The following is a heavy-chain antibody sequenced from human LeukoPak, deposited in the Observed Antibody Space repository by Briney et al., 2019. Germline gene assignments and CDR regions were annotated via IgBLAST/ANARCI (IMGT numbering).Heavy chain of an antibody. CDR1: NGSFSGY. V-gene: IGHV4-34*01. J-gene: IGHJ4*02. Sequence: SETLSLTCAVYNGSFSGYWSWIRQPPGKGLEWIGEINHSGSTNYNPSLKSRVTISVDTSKNQFSLKLSSVTAADTAVYYCARVRASSSWYYFDYWGQGTLVTVSS. CDR2: INHSGST. D-gene: IGHD6-13*01. CDR3: ARVRASSSWYYFDY.